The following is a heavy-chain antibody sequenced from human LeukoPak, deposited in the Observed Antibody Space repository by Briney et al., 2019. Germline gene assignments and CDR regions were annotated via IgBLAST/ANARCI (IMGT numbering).Heavy chain of an antibody. CDR2: IYDDNT. J-gene: IGHJ5*02. CDR1: GFTVSAYA. CDR3: AKDHTYYDFWSGYYSDPNWFEP. D-gene: IGHD3-3*01. V-gene: IGHV3-23*01. Sequence: GGSLRLSCAASGFTVSAYAMAWVRQAPGKGLEWVSTIYDDNTYYADSVKGRFTISRDNSKNTLYLQMNSLRAEDTAVYYCAKDHTYYDFWSGYYSDPNWFEPWGQGTLVTVSS.